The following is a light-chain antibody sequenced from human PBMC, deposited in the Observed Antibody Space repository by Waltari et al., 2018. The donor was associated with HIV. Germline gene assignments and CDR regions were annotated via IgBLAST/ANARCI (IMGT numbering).Light chain of an antibody. CDR2: EVS. CDR3: CSYAGSSTPV. J-gene: IGLJ2*01. V-gene: IGLV2-23*02. Sequence: QSALTQPASVSGSPGQSITISCTGPSRDVGSYNLVSWYQQHPGKAPKLMIYEVSKRPSGVSNRFSGSKSGNTASLTISGLQAEDEADYYCCSYAGSSTPVFGGGTKLTVL. CDR1: SRDVGSYNL.